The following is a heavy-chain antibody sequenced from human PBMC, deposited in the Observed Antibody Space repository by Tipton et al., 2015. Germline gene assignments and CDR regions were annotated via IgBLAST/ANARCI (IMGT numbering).Heavy chain of an antibody. CDR2: ISYSGST. V-gene: IGHV4-59*01. CDR1: GDSISSYY. J-gene: IGHJ5*02. D-gene: IGHD2-15*01. CDR3: ARGGNNWSGP. Sequence: TLSLTCTVSGDSISSYYWSWIRQPPGKGLEWIGYISYSGSTNYNPSLKSRVTMSVDTSKNQFSLKLTSVTAADTAVYYCARGGNNWSGPRGQGPLGTVSS.